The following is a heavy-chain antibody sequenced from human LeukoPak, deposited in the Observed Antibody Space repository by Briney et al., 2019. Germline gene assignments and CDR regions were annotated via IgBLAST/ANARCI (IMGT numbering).Heavy chain of an antibody. CDR1: GYNFLGHG. D-gene: IGHD2-15*01. Sequence: GASVKVSCKTSGYNFLGHGISWVRQAPGQGLEWMGWISAYNGNTNYAQKLQGRDTMTTDTSTSTAYMELRSLRSDDTAVYYCARGGHCSGGSCDPIDYWGQGTLVTVSS. J-gene: IGHJ4*02. V-gene: IGHV1-18*01. CDR3: ARGGHCSGGSCDPIDY. CDR2: ISAYNGNT.